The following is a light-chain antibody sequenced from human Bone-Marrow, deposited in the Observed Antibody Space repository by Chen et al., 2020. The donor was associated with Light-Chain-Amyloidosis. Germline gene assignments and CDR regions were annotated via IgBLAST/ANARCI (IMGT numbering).Light chain of an antibody. CDR1: DLPTKY. J-gene: IGLJ2*01. CDR2: RDT. CDR3: QSADSSGTYDVI. Sequence: SYELTQPPSVSVSPGQTARITCSGDDLPTKYAYWYQQKPGQAPVLVIHRDTERPSGISERFSGSSSGTTDTLTISGVQAEGEADYHCQSADSSGTYDVIFGGGTKLTVL. V-gene: IGLV3-25*03.